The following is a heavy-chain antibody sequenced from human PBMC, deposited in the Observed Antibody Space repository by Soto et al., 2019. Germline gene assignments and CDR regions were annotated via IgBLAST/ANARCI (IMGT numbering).Heavy chain of an antibody. J-gene: IGHJ4*02. V-gene: IGHV3-30*03. CDR3: AAGLYFFDY. Sequence: GGSLRLSCAASGFTFSSYAMSWVRQAPGKGLEWVTLISSDGNNKYYAESVKGRFTISRDNSKNTLYLQMNSLRAEDTAVYYCAAGLYFFDYCGQGTLVTVSS. D-gene: IGHD3-16*01. CDR2: ISSDGNNK. CDR1: GFTFSSYA.